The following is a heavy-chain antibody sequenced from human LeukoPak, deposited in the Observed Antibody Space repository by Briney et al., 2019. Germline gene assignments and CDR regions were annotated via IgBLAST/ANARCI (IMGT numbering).Heavy chain of an antibody. CDR2: INHSGST. D-gene: IGHD7-27*01. Sequence: PSETLSLTCTVSGGSISGYYWSWIRQPPGKGLEWIGEINHSGSTNYNPSLKSRVTMSVDTSKNQFSLKLSSVTAADTAVYYCASLTGDYFDYWGQGTLVTVSS. CDR3: ASLTGDYFDY. J-gene: IGHJ4*02. CDR1: GGSISGYY. V-gene: IGHV4-34*01.